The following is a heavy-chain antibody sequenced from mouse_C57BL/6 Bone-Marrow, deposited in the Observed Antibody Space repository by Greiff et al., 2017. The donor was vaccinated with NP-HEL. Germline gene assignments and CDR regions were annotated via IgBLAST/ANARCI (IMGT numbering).Heavy chain of an antibody. CDR1: GYAFSSSW. CDR2: IYPGDGDT. Sequence: QVQLQQSGPELVKPGASVKISCKASGYAFSSSWMNWVKQRPGKGLEWIGRIYPGDGDTNYNGKFKGKATLTADKSSSTAYMQLSSLTSEDSAVYFCARDFIYDGYSYYFDYWGQGTTLTVSS. CDR3: ARDFIYDGYSYYFDY. V-gene: IGHV1-82*01. J-gene: IGHJ2*01. D-gene: IGHD2-3*01.